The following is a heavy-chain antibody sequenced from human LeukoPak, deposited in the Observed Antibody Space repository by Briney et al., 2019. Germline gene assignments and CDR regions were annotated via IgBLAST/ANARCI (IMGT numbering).Heavy chain of an antibody. V-gene: IGHV4-34*01. D-gene: IGHD1-26*01. CDR1: GRSFSGYY. Sequence: SETLSLTCAVYGRSFSGYYWSWIRQPPGKGLEWIGEINHSGSTNYNPSLKSRVTISVDTSKNQFSLKLSSVTAADTAVYYCARGAVWVASGMFDYWGQGTLVTVSS. CDR2: INHSGST. J-gene: IGHJ4*02. CDR3: ARGAVWVASGMFDY.